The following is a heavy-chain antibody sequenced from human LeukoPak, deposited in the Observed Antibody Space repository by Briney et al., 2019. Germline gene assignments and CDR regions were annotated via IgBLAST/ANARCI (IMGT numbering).Heavy chain of an antibody. Sequence: SETLSLTCVVYGGSFSGYFWSWIRQPPGKGLEWIGEITPSGSTNYNPSLKSRVSISIDTSKKKLSLRLTSATAADSAVYYCASSFYYDSRDYWGQGTLVTVSS. CDR3: ASSFYYDSRDY. J-gene: IGHJ4*02. V-gene: IGHV4-34*01. D-gene: IGHD3-22*01. CDR1: GGSFSGYF. CDR2: ITPSGST.